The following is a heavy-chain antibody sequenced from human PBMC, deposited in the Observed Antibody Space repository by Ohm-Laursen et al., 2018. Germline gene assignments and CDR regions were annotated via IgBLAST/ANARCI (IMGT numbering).Heavy chain of an antibody. V-gene: IGHV1-58*01. CDR3: AADYNYDFWSGPYFDY. Sequence: SVKASCKSSGFTFTSSAVQWVRQARGQRLEWIGWIVVGSGNTNYAQKFQERVTITRDMSTSTAYMELSSLRSEDTAVYYCAADYNYDFWSGPYFDYWGQGTLVTVSS. D-gene: IGHD3-3*01. CDR1: GFTFTSSA. J-gene: IGHJ4*02. CDR2: IVVGSGNT.